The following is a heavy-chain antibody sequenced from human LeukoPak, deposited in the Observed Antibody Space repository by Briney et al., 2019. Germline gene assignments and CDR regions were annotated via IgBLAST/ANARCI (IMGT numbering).Heavy chain of an antibody. D-gene: IGHD3-10*01. J-gene: IGHJ5*02. CDR3: ARSGQSNGWFGKPRSYNWFDP. CDR2: IYTSGST. Sequence: PSETLSLTCTVSGGSISSGTYYWSWIRQPAGKGLEWIGRIYTSGSTNYNPSLKSRVTISVDTSKNQFSLKLSSVTAADTAVYYCARSGQSNGWFGKPRSYNWFDPWGQGTLVTVSS. CDR1: GGSISSGTYY. V-gene: IGHV4-61*02.